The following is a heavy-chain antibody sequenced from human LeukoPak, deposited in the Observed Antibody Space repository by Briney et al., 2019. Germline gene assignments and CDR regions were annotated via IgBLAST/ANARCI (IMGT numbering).Heavy chain of an antibody. Sequence: GRSLRLSCAASGFTFDGYAMHWVRQAPGKGLEWVSGISWNSGSIGYADSVKGRFTISRDNAKNSLYLQMNSLRAEDAALYYCAKDYCSSTSCSFDYWGQGTLVTVSS. CDR2: ISWNSGSI. D-gene: IGHD2-2*01. CDR3: AKDYCSSTSCSFDY. J-gene: IGHJ4*02. CDR1: GFTFDGYA. V-gene: IGHV3-9*01.